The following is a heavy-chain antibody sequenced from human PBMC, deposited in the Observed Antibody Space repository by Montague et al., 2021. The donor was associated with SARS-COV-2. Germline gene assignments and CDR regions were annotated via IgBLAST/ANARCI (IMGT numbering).Heavy chain of an antibody. CDR3: ARGRQHINLVVVVVTGGEYYLDF. CDR1: DGSFSDYS. Sequence: SETLSPTCAVYDGSFSDYSWTWIRQPPGKGLEWIGEINHRGSTNYNPSLKSRVTISVDTSKNQFSLKMTSVTAANTAVYYCARGRQHINLVVVVVTGGEYYLDFWGQGTLVAVSS. J-gene: IGHJ4*02. CDR2: INHRGST. V-gene: IGHV4-34*01. D-gene: IGHD3-22*01.